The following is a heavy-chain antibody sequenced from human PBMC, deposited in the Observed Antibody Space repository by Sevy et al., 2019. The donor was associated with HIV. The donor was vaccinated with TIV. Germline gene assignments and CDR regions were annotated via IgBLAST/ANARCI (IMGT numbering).Heavy chain of an antibody. CDR3: ARGGGNGWYYFDY. CDR2: IIPILGTV. D-gene: IGHD6-19*01. CDR1: GGTFSSYG. V-gene: IGHV1-69*13. J-gene: IGHJ4*01. Sequence: SVKVSCKASGGTFSSYGISWVRQAPGQGLEWMGGIIPILGTVNYAQKFQGRVTITADESTKTAYMELSGLRSEDTAVYYCARGGGNGWYYFDYWGQETLVTVSS.